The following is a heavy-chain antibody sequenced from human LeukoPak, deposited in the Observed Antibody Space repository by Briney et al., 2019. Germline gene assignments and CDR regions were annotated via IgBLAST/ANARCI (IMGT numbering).Heavy chain of an antibody. D-gene: IGHD3-22*01. V-gene: IGHV4-61*02. CDR1: GGSISRGTYY. Sequence: PSETLSLTCTVSGGSISRGTYYWSWIRQPAGKGLEWIGRIYTSGSTNYNPSLKSRVTISVDTSNNQFSLRLSSVTAADTAVYYCARDSSGHFDFDYWGQGILVTVSS. CDR2: IYTSGST. J-gene: IGHJ4*02. CDR3: ARDSSGHFDFDY.